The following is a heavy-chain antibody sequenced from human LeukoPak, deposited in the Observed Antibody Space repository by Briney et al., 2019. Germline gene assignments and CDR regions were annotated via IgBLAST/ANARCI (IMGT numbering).Heavy chain of an antibody. D-gene: IGHD4-17*01. CDR1: GFTFSSFA. V-gene: IGHV3-23*01. CDR3: AKAKLRRSTVKYYFDY. CDR2: ISGSGGRT. J-gene: IGHJ4*02. Sequence: GGSLRLSCAASGFTFSSFAMSWVRQTPGKGLEWLSAISGSGGRTFYADSVKGRFTISRDNSKNTLYLQMNSLRAEDTAVYYCAKAKLRRSTVKYYFDYWGQGTLVTVSS.